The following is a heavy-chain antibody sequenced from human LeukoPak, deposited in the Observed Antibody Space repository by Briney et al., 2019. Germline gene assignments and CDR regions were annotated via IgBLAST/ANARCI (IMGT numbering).Heavy chain of an antibody. CDR1: GGSFSGYY. D-gene: IGHD1-1*01. CDR3: AREGPESAGNY. V-gene: IGHV4-34*01. CDR2: INHSGST. Sequence: SETLSLTSAVYGGSFSGYYWSWIRQPPGKGLEWIGEINHSGSTNYNPSLKSRVTISVDTSKNQFSLKLSSVTAADTAVYYCAREGPESAGNYWGQGTLVTVSS. J-gene: IGHJ4*02.